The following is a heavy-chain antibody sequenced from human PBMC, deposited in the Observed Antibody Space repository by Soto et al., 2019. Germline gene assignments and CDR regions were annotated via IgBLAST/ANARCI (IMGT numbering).Heavy chain of an antibody. CDR3: ARDLAGSGYYQTYFDY. D-gene: IGHD3-22*01. Sequence: GGSLRLSCAASGFTFSSYAMHWVRQAPGKGLERVAVISYDGSNKYYADSVKGRFTISRDNSKNTLYLQMNSLRAEDTAVYYCARDLAGSGYYQTYFDYWGQGTLVTVS. CDR2: ISYDGSNK. CDR1: GFTFSSYA. J-gene: IGHJ4*02. V-gene: IGHV3-30-3*01.